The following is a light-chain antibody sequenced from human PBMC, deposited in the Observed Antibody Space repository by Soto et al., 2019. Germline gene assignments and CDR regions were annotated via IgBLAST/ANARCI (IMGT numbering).Light chain of an antibody. CDR1: QTIDTN. J-gene: IGKJ5*01. Sequence: EIVMTQSPGTLSVSPGERATLSCRASQTIDTNLAWYQQKPGQAPRLLIFGASTRATGIQARFSGSGSGTDFTLTINSLEPEDFAVYYCQQRSNWPPITFGQGTRLEIK. V-gene: IGKV3-15*01. CDR2: GAS. CDR3: QQRSNWPPIT.